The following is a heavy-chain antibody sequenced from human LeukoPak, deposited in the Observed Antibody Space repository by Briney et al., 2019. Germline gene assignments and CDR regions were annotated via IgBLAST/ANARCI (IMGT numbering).Heavy chain of an antibody. Sequence: PSETLSLTCAVYGGSFSGYYWSWIRQPPGKGLEWIGEIDHSGSTNYNPSLKSRVTISVDTSKNQFSLKLSSVTAADTAVYYCARRRSRITMVRSHFDYWGQGTLVTVSS. V-gene: IGHV4-34*01. CDR1: GGSFSGYY. D-gene: IGHD3-10*01. CDR3: ARRRSRITMVRSHFDY. CDR2: IDHSGST. J-gene: IGHJ4*02.